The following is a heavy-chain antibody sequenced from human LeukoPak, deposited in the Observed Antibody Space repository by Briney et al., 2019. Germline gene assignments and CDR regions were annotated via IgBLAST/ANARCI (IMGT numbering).Heavy chain of an antibody. CDR3: ARGHSSSWYKKRAYFDY. Sequence: SETLSLTCAVYGGSFSGYYWSWIRQPPGKGLEWIGEINHSGSTNYNPSLKSRATISVDTSKNQFSLKLSSVTAADTAVYYCARGHSSSWYKKRAYFDYWGQGTLVTVSS. D-gene: IGHD6-13*01. CDR1: GGSFSGYY. CDR2: INHSGST. J-gene: IGHJ4*02. V-gene: IGHV4-34*01.